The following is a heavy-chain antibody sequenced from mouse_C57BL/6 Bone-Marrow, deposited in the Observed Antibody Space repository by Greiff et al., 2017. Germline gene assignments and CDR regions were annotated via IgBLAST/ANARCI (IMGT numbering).Heavy chain of an antibody. V-gene: IGHV2-2*01. Sequence: QVQLKESGPGLVQPSQSLSITCTVSGFSLTSYCVHWVRQSPGKGLEWLGVIWRGGITDYNAAFISRLSISEDNSKKQVFFKMNSLQADDTAIYYCARTGDCWAYWGQGTLVTVSA. CDR2: IWRGGIT. D-gene: IGHD3-3*01. J-gene: IGHJ3*01. CDR1: GFSLTSYC. CDR3: ARTGDCWAY.